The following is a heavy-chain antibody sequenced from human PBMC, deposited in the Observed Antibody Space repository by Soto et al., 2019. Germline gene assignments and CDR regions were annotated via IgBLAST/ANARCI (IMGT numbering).Heavy chain of an antibody. CDR1: GYTFTSYG. V-gene: IGHV1-18*01. CDR2: ISAYNGNT. CDR3: ARDELRNYDFWSGYFGNWFDP. J-gene: IGHJ5*02. Sequence: ASVKVSCKASGYTFTSYGISWVRQAPGQGLEWMGWISAYNGNTNYAQKLQGRVTMTTDTSTSTAYMELRSLRSDDTAVYYCARDELRNYDFWSGYFGNWFDPWGQGTLVTVSS. D-gene: IGHD3-3*01.